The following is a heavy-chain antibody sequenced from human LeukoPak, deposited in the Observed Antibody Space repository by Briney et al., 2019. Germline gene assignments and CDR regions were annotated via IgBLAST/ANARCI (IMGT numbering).Heavy chain of an antibody. D-gene: IGHD3-9*01. CDR3: ARQGYDILTCYIDAFDI. J-gene: IGHJ3*02. CDR2: IAYSVST. CDR1: GGSISSYY. Sequence: SETLSLTCTVSGGSISSYYWSWIRLPRGSGLEWIGYIAYSVSTTYHPSLKSRVTISIDTSKNHFSLKLRSVTAADTAIYYCARQGYDILTCYIDAFDIWGQGTMVTVSS. V-gene: IGHV4-59*08.